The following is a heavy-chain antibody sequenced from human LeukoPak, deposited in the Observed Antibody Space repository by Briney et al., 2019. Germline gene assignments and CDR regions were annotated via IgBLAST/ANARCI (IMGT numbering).Heavy chain of an antibody. CDR1: GFTFNTYW. Sequence: GGSLRLSCAASGFTFNTYWLHCLRQAPGKALVWVSLITSDGSSTSYTDSVKGRFTISRDTAKNTLYLQMNSLTAEATAVYYCARARGYVPDSWGQGNLVTVSS. CDR2: ITSDGSST. D-gene: IGHD3-22*01. CDR3: ARARGYVPDS. J-gene: IGHJ4*02. V-gene: IGHV3-74*01.